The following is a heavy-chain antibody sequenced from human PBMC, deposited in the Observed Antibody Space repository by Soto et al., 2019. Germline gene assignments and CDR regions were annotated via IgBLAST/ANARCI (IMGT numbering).Heavy chain of an antibody. V-gene: IGHV1-69*13. CDR1: GGTFSSYA. CDR2: FIPIFGTA. CDR3: ARGIRCFVLASTFDD. Sequence: TVKVSCKASGGTFSSYAISWVRQAAGQGLEWMGGFIPIFGTANCAQKFQGRVTITADESTITAYMELSSLRSEDTALYYCARGIRCFVLASTFDDMYHGTRVAAS. D-gene: IGHD3-9*01. J-gene: IGHJ4*01.